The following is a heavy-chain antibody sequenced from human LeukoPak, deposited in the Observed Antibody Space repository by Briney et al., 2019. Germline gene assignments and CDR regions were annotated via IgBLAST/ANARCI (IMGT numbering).Heavy chain of an antibody. V-gene: IGHV1-8*01. D-gene: IGHD1-26*01. Sequence: GASVKVSCKASGYTFSSNDINWVRQATGQGLEWMGWMNPHSGNTGYAQKFQGRVTITRNSSISTAYMELSSLRSEDAAVYYCAREGKRSSDSSASYPLDYWGQGTLVTVSS. J-gene: IGHJ4*02. CDR1: GYTFSSND. CDR2: MNPHSGNT. CDR3: AREGKRSSDSSASYPLDY.